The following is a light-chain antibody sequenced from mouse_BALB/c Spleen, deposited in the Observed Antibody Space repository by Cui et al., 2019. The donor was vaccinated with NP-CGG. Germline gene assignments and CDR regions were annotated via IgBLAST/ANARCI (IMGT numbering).Light chain of an antibody. CDR1: TGAVTTRNY. V-gene: IGLV1*01. CDR3: ALWYTNHWV. J-gene: IGLJ1*01. CDR2: GTN. Sequence: HAVVTQESALTTSPGETVTFTCRSSTGAVTTRNYANWVQEKPDHLFTGLIGGTNNRAPGVPARFSGSLIGDKAALTITGAQTEDEALYFCALWYTNHWVFGGGTKLTVL.